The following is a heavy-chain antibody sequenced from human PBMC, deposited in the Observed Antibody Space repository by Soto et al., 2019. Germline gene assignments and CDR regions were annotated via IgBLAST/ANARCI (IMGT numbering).Heavy chain of an antibody. Sequence: PSETLSLTCSVSGGSISSGSYYWGWIRQPPGKGLEWIASIHYSGTTYYNPSLRSRVSISVDTSKSQFSLKLSSVTAADTAVYYCARDTGIAARPADYWGQGALVTVSS. D-gene: IGHD6-6*01. CDR1: GGSISSGSYY. J-gene: IGHJ4*02. CDR2: IHYSGTT. V-gene: IGHV4-39*02. CDR3: ARDTGIAARPADY.